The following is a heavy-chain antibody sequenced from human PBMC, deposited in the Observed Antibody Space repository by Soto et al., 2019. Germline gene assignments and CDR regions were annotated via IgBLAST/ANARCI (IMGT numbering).Heavy chain of an antibody. CDR3: ARVRSWDIVVD. Sequence: PGGSLRLSCAASGFTFSSYEMNWVRQAPGKGLEWVSYISSSGSTIYYADSVKGRFTISRDNAKNSLYLKMNSLRAEDTAVYYCARVRSWDIVVDWGQGTLVTVSS. CDR1: GFTFSSYE. J-gene: IGHJ4*02. CDR2: ISSSGSTI. V-gene: IGHV3-48*03. D-gene: IGHD2-15*01.